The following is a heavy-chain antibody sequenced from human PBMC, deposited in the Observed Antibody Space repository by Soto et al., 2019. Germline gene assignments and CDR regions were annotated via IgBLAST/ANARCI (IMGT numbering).Heavy chain of an antibody. J-gene: IGHJ4*02. CDR3: ASDLTGYGDY. Sequence: EVQLVESGGGLVQPGGSLRLSCAASGFTFSRYWMHWVRQAPGKGLVWDSRINEDGSITSYADSVKGRLTISRDNAKNTLYLAMNSLRAEDTAVYYCASDLTGYGDYWGQGTLVTVSS. CDR2: INEDGSIT. V-gene: IGHV3-74*01. D-gene: IGHD5-18*01. CDR1: GFTFSRYW.